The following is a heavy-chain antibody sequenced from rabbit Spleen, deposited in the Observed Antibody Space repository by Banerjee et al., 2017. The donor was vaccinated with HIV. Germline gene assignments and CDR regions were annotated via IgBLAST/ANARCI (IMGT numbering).Heavy chain of an antibody. CDR2: INAATAKP. Sequence: QEQLVESGGGLVQPEGSLTLTCKASGFSFGDRDVMCWVRQAPGKGLEWIACINAATAKPVYATWAKGRFTITSTSSLSTVTLQLNSLTAADTATYFCARDLTDIIGWNFGWWGQGTLVTVS. J-gene: IGHJ4*01. CDR3: ARDLTDIIGWNFGW. D-gene: IGHD1-1*01. V-gene: IGHV1S47*01. CDR1: GFSFGDRDV.